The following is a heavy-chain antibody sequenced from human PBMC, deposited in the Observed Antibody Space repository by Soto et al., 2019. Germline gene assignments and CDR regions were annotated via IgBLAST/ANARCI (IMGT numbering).Heavy chain of an antibody. CDR2: ISYDGSNK. V-gene: IGHV3-30-3*01. J-gene: IGHJ6*02. CDR1: GFTFSSYA. D-gene: IGHD2-15*01. CDR3: ARTGRLHGMDV. Sequence: QVQLVESGGGVVQPGRSLRLSCAASGFTFSSYAMHWVRQAPGKGLEWVAIISYDGSNKYYADSVKGRFTISRDNSKNTLYMQMNSLRDGDTAVYYCARTGRLHGMDVWGQGTTVTVSS.